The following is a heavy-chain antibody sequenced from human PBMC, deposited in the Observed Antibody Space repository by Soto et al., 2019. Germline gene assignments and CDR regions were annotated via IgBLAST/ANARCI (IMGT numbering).Heavy chain of an antibody. Sequence: SETLSLTCTVSGGSISSYYWSWIRQPPGKGLEWIGYIYYSGSTNYNPSLKSRVTISVDTSKNQFSLKLSSVTAADTAVYYCARCGDSSSYNFDYWGQGTLVTVSS. J-gene: IGHJ4*02. CDR3: ARCGDSSSYNFDY. V-gene: IGHV4-59*08. CDR1: GGSISSYY. D-gene: IGHD5-18*01. CDR2: IYYSGST.